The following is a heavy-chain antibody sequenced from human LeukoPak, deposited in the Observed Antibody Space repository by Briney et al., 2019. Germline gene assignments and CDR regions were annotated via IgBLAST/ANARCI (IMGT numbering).Heavy chain of an antibody. Sequence: GGTLRLSCAASGSTFSSYGMSWVRQAPGKGLEWVSAISGSGGSTYYADSVKGRFTISRDNSKNTLYLQMNSLRVEDTAVYYCARALGSGWVYFLGGQGTLVTVSS. V-gene: IGHV3-23*01. J-gene: IGHJ4*02. CDR1: GSTFSSYG. CDR2: ISGSGGST. D-gene: IGHD3-10*01. CDR3: ARALGSGWVYFL.